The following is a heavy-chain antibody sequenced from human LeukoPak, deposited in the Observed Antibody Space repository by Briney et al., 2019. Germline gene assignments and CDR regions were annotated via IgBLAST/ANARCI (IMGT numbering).Heavy chain of an antibody. CDR2: INPNSGGT. V-gene: IGHV1-2*02. CDR1: GYTLTGFY. CDR3: ARDREGLAYFDF. D-gene: IGHD3/OR15-3a*01. J-gene: IGHJ4*02. Sequence: ASVKVSSKASGYTLTGFYMHWVRQAPGHRLEWMGWINPNSGGTNYAQKFQGRVPMPRDTSISTAYMELSRLRSDDTAVYYCARDREGLAYFDFWGQGTLVTVSS.